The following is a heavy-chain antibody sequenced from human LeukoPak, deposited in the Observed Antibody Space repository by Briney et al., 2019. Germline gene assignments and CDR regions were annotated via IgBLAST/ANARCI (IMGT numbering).Heavy chain of an antibody. D-gene: IGHD6-13*01. V-gene: IGHV4-59*08. J-gene: IGHJ3*02. CDR3: ARHGGIAAGEAFDI. CDR2: IYYSGST. CDR1: GGSISSYY. Sequence: SETLSLTCTVSGGSISSYYWSWIRQPPGKGLEWIGYIYYSGSTNYNPSLKSRVTISVDTSKNQSSLKLSSVTAADTAVYYCARHGGIAAGEAFDIWGQGTMVTVSS.